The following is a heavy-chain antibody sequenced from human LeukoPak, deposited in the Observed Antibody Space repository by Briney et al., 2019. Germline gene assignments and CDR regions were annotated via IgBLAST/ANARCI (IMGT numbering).Heavy chain of an antibody. CDR2: IFKSGTT. V-gene: IGHV4-61*10. CDR1: GDSVSSGTYY. Sequence: PSETLSLTCNVSGDSVSSGTYYWTWIRQPAGKGLEWIGRIFKSGTTNYNPSLKSRVTISLDTSKNQFSLKLSSVTAADTAVYYCARGQGLAVATRWGQGTLVTVSS. CDR3: ARGQGLAVATR. J-gene: IGHJ4*02. D-gene: IGHD6-19*01.